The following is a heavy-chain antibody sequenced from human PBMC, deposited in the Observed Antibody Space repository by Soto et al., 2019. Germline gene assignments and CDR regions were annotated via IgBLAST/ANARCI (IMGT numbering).Heavy chain of an antibody. J-gene: IGHJ5*02. Sequence: ASVKVSCKSSGYTLTSYAIHWVRQAPGQRLEWMGWINAGNGNTKYSQKFQGRVTITRDTSASTAYMELSSLRSEDTAVYYCARTIVVVTASGFDPWGQGTLVTVSS. CDR1: GYTLTSYA. V-gene: IGHV1-3*01. CDR3: ARTIVVVTASGFDP. CDR2: INAGNGNT. D-gene: IGHD2-21*02.